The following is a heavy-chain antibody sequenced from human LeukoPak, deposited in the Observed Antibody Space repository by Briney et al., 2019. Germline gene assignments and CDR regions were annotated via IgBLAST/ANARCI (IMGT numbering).Heavy chain of an antibody. CDR3: ARGGYSYGYGDAFDI. CDR2: VFYTGST. J-gene: IGHJ3*02. Sequence: SETLSLTCTVSGASINDNNYYWGWIRQPPGKGLEWIGSVFYTGSTYYNPSLKSRVTISIDTSKNQFSLKLSSVTAADTAVYYCARGGYSYGYGDAFDIWGQGTMVTVSS. CDR1: GASINDNNYY. V-gene: IGHV4-39*07. D-gene: IGHD5-18*01.